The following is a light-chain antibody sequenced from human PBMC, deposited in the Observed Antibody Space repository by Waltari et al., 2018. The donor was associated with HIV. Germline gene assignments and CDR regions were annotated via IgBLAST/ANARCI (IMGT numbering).Light chain of an antibody. CDR1: QGIRSA. V-gene: IGKV1-13*02. CDR3: QQFSSYPWT. J-gene: IGKJ1*01. CDR2: DGS. Sequence: AIQLTQSPSSLSASIGDTVTITCRASQGIRSALAWYQQRPGNPPRLLIYDGSRLQNGVPSRFSGTGYGTDFTLTINSVQPEDLATYYCQQFSSYPWTFGQGTKVDLK.